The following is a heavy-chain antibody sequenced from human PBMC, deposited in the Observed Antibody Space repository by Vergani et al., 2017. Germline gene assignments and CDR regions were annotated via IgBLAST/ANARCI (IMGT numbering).Heavy chain of an antibody. CDR1: GAAIKDFY. J-gene: IGHJ5*02. Sequence: QVQLQESGPGLVKPSETLSLTCTVSGAAIKDFYWSWFRQPPGKGLEWIGYVYYTGSTTYNPSLKSRVTISVDTSNNQFSLRMTSLTAADTAIYYCARDRDLYCRSTTSCHNWFDPWGQGSLVTVFS. D-gene: IGHD2/OR15-2a*01. CDR2: VYYTGST. V-gene: IGHV4-59*01. CDR3: ARDRDLYCRSTTSCHNWFDP.